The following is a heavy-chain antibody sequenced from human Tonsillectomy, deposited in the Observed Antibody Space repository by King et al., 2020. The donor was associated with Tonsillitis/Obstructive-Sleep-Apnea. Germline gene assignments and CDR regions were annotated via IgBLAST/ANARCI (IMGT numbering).Heavy chain of an antibody. CDR3: ARVDYDAGGYYGMDV. J-gene: IGHJ6*02. V-gene: IGHV4-34*01. CDR1: GVSFSGYY. D-gene: IGHD4/OR15-4a*01. CDR2: INHGGNT. Sequence: VQLQQWGAGLLKPSETLSLTCGVSGVSFSGYYWNWIRQAPGKGLEWIAEINHGGNTNYNPPLRRRVTMSVDTSKQQISLRLSSVTAADTAVYYCARVDYDAGGYYGMDVWGQGTTVTVSS.